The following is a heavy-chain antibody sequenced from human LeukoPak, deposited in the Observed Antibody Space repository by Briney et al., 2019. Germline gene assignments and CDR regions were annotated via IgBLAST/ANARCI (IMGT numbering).Heavy chain of an antibody. CDR2: MSSSGSTI. J-gene: IGHJ4*02. V-gene: IGHV3-48*01. D-gene: IGHD1-26*01. CDR3: ARDRRNTGSFFDY. CDR1: GFTFSRYW. Sequence: GGSLRLSCAASGFTFSRYWMHWVRQAPGKGLEWVAYMSSSGSTIKYGDSFKGRFTISRDNAKNSLYLQMHSLRVEDTAVYYCARDRRNTGSFFDYWGQGTLVTVSS.